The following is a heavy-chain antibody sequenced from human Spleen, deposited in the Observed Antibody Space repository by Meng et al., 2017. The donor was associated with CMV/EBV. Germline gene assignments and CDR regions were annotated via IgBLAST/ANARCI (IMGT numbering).Heavy chain of an antibody. V-gene: IGHV4-39*01. CDR2: IYYSGTT. CDR1: GGSISSSSYY. CDR3: AGGLVRGGSYYYYYGMDV. Sequence: SETLSLTCTVSGGSISSSSYYWAWIRQPPGKGLEWIGTIYYSGTTYYNPSLKSRVTISIDTSKNQFSLKLSSVTAADTAVYYCAGGLVRGGSYYYYYGMDVWGQGTTVTV. J-gene: IGHJ6*02. D-gene: IGHD1-26*01.